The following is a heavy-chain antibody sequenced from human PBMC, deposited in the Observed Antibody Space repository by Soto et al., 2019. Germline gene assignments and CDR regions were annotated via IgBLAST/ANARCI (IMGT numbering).Heavy chain of an antibody. CDR1: GGSISSGGYY. J-gene: IGHJ4*02. CDR2: IYYSGST. CDR3: ARVRVDPFGYSYGYVDY. V-gene: IGHV4-31*03. D-gene: IGHD5-18*01. Sequence: PSETLSLTCTVSGGSISSGGYYWSWIRQHPGKGLEWIGYIYYSGSTYYNPSLKSRVTISVDTSKNQFSLKRSSVTAADTAVYYCARVRVDPFGYSYGYVDYWGQATLVTVSS.